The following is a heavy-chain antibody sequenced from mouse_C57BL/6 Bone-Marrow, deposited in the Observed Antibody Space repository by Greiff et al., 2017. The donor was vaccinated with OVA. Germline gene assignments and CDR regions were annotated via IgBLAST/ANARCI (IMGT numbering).Heavy chain of an antibody. D-gene: IGHD3-3*01. Sequence: VQLVESGAELARPGASVKLSCKASGYTFTSSGISWVKQRTGQGLEWIGEIYPRSGNTYYNEKFKGKATLTADKYSSTAYMELRSLTSEDSAVYFCARLGFFYWYFDVWGTGTTVTVSS. CDR2: IYPRSGNT. CDR3: ARLGFFYWYFDV. V-gene: IGHV1-81*01. J-gene: IGHJ1*03. CDR1: GYTFTSSG.